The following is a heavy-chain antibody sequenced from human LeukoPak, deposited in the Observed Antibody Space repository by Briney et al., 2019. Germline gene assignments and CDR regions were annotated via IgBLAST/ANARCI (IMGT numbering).Heavy chain of an antibody. J-gene: IGHJ6*02. V-gene: IGHV3-23*01. CDR1: GFTFSSYA. D-gene: IGHD3-22*01. CDR3: AKETVVVITNYYYYGMDV. CDR2: ISGSGGST. Sequence: GGSLRLSCAASGFTFSSYAMAWVRQAPGKGLEWVSAISGSGGSTYYADSVKGRFTISRDNSKNTLYLQMNSLRAEDAAVYYCAKETVVVITNYYYYGMDVWGQGTTVTVSS.